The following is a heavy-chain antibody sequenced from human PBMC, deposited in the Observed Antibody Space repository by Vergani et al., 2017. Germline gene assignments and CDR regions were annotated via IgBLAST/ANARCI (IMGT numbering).Heavy chain of an antibody. CDR3: ASRGPGVGATTALGGMDV. Sequence: QVQLVESGGGLVKPGGSLRLSCAASGFTFSDYYMSWIRQAPGKGLEWVSYISSSSSYTNYADSVKGRFTISRDNAKNSLYLQMNSLRAEDTAVYYCASRGPGVGATTALGGMDVWGQGTTVTVSS. D-gene: IGHD1-26*01. J-gene: IGHJ6*02. CDR1: GFTFSDYY. V-gene: IGHV3-11*05. CDR2: ISSSSSYT.